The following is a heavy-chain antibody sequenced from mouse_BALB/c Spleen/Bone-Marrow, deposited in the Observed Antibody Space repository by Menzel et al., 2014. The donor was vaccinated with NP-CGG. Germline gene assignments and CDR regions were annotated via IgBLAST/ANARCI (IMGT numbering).Heavy chain of an antibody. J-gene: IGHJ4*01. CDR3: ARWLPAMDY. Sequence: VMLVESGAELVRPGSSVKISCKASGYAFSSYWMSWVKQRPGQGLEWIGQIYPGDGDTNYNGKFKGKATLTADKSSSTASMQLSSLTSEDSAVYFCARWLPAMDYWGQGTSVTVAS. CDR2: IYPGDGDT. D-gene: IGHD2-2*01. CDR1: GYAFSSYW. V-gene: IGHV1-80*01.